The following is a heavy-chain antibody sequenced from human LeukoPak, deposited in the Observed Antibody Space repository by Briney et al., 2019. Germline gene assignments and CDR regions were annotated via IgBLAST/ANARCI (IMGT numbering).Heavy chain of an antibody. J-gene: IGHJ5*02. Sequence: GASVKVSCKASGYTFTSYDINWVRQATGQGLEWMGWMNPNSGNTGYAQKFQGRVTMTRNTSISTAYMELSSLRSEDTAVYCCARGDIEDYWFDPWGQGTLVTVSS. V-gene: IGHV1-8*01. CDR2: MNPNSGNT. CDR3: ARGDIEDYWFDP. CDR1: GYTFTSYD. D-gene: IGHD2-15*01.